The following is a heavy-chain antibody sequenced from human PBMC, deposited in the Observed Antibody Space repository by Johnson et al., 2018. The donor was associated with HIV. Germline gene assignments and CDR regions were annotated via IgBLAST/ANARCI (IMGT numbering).Heavy chain of an antibody. CDR2: ISSSGDTT. CDR3: AILPEWELSPEVFDI. Sequence: QVQLVESGGDLVKPGGSLRLSCVASVFIFSDYCMSWIRQAPGKGLEWVSYISSSGDTTYYADSVKGRFIIPGDIAENSLYLPMNSLRAEDTAVYYCAILPEWELSPEVFDIWGQGTMVTVSS. J-gene: IGHJ3*02. CDR1: VFIFSDYC. V-gene: IGHV3-11*04. D-gene: IGHD1-26*01.